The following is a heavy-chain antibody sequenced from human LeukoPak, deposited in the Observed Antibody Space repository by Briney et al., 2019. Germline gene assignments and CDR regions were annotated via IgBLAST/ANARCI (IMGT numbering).Heavy chain of an antibody. D-gene: IGHD2-2*01. J-gene: IGHJ4*02. CDR3: ARGVVPAAPSFDY. CDR2: INPNSGGT. CDR1: GYTFTGYY. V-gene: IGHV1-2*02. Sequence: GASVKVSCKASGYTFTGYYMRWVRQAPGQGLEWMGWINPNSGGTNYAQKFQGRVTMTRDTSISTAYMELSRLRSDDTAVYYCARGVVPAAPSFDYWGQGTLVTVSS.